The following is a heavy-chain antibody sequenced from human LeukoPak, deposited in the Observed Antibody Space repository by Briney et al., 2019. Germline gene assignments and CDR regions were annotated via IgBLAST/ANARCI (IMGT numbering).Heavy chain of an antibody. J-gene: IGHJ4*02. CDR2: ISSSGSDI. V-gene: IGHV3-48*01. Sequence: PGGSLRLSCAASGFPLSSYSINWVRQAPGKGLEWVSYISSSGSDIYYVGAVKGRFTVSRDNAKNALFLQMNSPRAEDTAVYYCVRVKGSYFDYWGQGALVTVSS. CDR1: GFPLSSYS. D-gene: IGHD2-15*01. CDR3: VRVKGSYFDY.